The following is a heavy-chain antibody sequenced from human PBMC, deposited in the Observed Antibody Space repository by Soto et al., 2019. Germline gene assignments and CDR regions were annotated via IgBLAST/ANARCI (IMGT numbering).Heavy chain of an antibody. CDR2: LYAEGST. D-gene: IGHD1-26*01. Sequence: VQLVESGGGLIQPGGSLRLSCVASGLTVSQNYMAWVRQAPEMGPQWVSVLYAEGSTYYTESVKGRFTISSDPAKNTLFLQMGGLRAEDRAVYCCVRPRPLGENYGMDVWGQGTTVTVSS. J-gene: IGHJ6*02. CDR3: VRPRPLGENYGMDV. CDR1: GLTVSQNY. V-gene: IGHV3-53*01.